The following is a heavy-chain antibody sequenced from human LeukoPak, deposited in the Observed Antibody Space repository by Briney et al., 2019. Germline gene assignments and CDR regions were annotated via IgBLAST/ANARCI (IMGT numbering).Heavy chain of an antibody. CDR2: IWYDGTNK. J-gene: IGHJ4*02. CDR1: GFSFSSYG. D-gene: IGHD3-22*01. V-gene: IGHV3-33*01. Sequence: PGESLRLSCAASGFSFSSYGMHWVRQAAGEGLEWVAVIWYDGTNKYYADSVKGRFTISRDNSKNTLYLQMNSLRAEDTAVYYCARDFRPGLYDSSGYFDYWGQGTLVTVSS. CDR3: ARDFRPGLYDSSGYFDY.